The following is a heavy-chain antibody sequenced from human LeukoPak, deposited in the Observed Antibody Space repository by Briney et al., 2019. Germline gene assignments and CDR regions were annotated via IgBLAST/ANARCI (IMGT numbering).Heavy chain of an antibody. CDR1: GLTFSSYG. D-gene: IGHD3-9*01. CDR3: AKEYDILTGYHVDY. Sequence: GGSLRLSCAASGLTFSSYGMSWVRQAPGRGLEWVSAISTTGGTTYYADSVRGRFTISRDNSRNTLYLQMNSLRAEDTAVYYCAKEYDILTGYHVDYWGQGTLVTVSS. V-gene: IGHV3-23*01. J-gene: IGHJ4*02. CDR2: ISTTGGTT.